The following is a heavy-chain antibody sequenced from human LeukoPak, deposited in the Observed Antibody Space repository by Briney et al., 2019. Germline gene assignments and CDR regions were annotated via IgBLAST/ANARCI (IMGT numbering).Heavy chain of an antibody. Sequence: PSETLSLTCTVSGGSISSYYWSWMRQPPGKGLEWIGYIYYSGSTNYNPSLKSRVTISVDTSKNQFSLKLSSVTAADTAVYYCASGYSYGPPGVFDYWGQGTLVTVSS. CDR1: GGSISSYY. CDR2: IYYSGST. CDR3: ASGYSYGPPGVFDY. V-gene: IGHV4-59*01. D-gene: IGHD5-18*01. J-gene: IGHJ4*02.